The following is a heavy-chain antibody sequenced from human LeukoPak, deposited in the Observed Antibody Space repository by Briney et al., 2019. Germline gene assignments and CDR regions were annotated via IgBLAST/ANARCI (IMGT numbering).Heavy chain of an antibody. CDR2: IYYSGST. CDR3: ARDQHGWYFDL. D-gene: IGHD2-21*01. J-gene: IGHJ2*01. Sequence: SETLSLTCTVSGGSISSYYWSWIRQPPGKGLEWIGYIYYSGSTDYNPSLKSRVTISVDTSKNQFSLKLSSVTAADTAVYYCARDQHGWYFDLWGRGTLVTVSS. CDR1: GGSISSYY. V-gene: IGHV4-59*01.